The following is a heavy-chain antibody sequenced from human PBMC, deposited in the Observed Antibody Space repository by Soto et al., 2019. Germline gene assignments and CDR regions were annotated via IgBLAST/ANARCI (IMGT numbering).Heavy chain of an antibody. J-gene: IGHJ4*02. V-gene: IGHV3-23*01. CDR2: IRGSGGPT. CDR3: VKDFRVGYDWTHD. Sequence: DVQLLESGGDLVQPGGSRRLSCVASGFIFSNYAMSWVRQAPGKGLEWVSLIRGSGGPTNYADSVKGRFTVSRDNSKNILLLQMNSLRAEDTAVYYCVKDFRVGYDWTHDWGQGTLVTVSS. CDR1: GFIFSNYA. D-gene: IGHD5-12*01.